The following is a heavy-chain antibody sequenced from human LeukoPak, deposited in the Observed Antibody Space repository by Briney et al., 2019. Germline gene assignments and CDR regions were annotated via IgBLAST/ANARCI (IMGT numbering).Heavy chain of an antibody. Sequence: GGSLRLSCAASGFTFSSYGMHWVRQAPGKGLEWVAFIRYDGSNKYYADSVKGRFTISRDNAKNSLYLQMNSLRAEDTAVYYCARDLSRGITMVRGVNGVFDYWGQGTLVTVSS. V-gene: IGHV3-30*02. CDR1: GFTFSSYG. CDR2: IRYDGSNK. D-gene: IGHD3-10*01. CDR3: ARDLSRGITMVRGVNGVFDY. J-gene: IGHJ4*02.